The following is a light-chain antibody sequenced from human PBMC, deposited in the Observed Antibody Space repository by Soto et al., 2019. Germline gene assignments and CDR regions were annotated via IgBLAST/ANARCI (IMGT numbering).Light chain of an antibody. CDR2: AAS. CDR3: QQLDSFPLT. CDR1: QVISSA. J-gene: IGKJ5*01. Sequence: AIQLTQSPSSLSASVGDRVTITCRASQVISSALAWYQQKPGRAPKLLIFAASNLQSGVPVRFSGSGSGTDFILSINSLQPEDVATYYCQQLDSFPLTFGQGTRLEI. V-gene: IGKV1-13*02.